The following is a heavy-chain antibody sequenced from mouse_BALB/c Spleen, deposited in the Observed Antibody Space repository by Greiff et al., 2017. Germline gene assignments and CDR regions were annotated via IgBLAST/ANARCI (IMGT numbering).Heavy chain of an antibody. CDR1: GFNIKDTY. D-gene: IGHD2-12*01. CDR2: IDPANGNT. V-gene: IGHV14-3*02. J-gene: IGHJ4*01. CDR3: AIYDDYAMDY. Sequence: VQLKQSGAELVKPGASVKLSCTASGFNIKDTYMHWVKQRPEQGLEWIGRIDPANGNTKYDPKFQGKATITADTSSNTAYLQLSSLTSEDTAVYYCAIYDDYAMDYWGQGTSVTVSS.